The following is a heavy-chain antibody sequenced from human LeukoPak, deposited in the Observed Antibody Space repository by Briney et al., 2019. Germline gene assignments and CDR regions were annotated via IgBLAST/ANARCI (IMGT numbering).Heavy chain of an antibody. CDR3: ARVPLRLGELSAFDAFDI. CDR2: IYYSGST. Sequence: SETLSLTCTVSGGSISSGDYYWSWIRPPPGKGLEWIGYIYYSGSTYYNPSLKSRVTISVDTSKNQFSLKLSSVTAADTAVYYCARVPLRLGELSAFDAFDIWGQGTMVTVSS. V-gene: IGHV4-30-4*08. CDR1: GGSISSGDYY. J-gene: IGHJ3*02. D-gene: IGHD3-16*02.